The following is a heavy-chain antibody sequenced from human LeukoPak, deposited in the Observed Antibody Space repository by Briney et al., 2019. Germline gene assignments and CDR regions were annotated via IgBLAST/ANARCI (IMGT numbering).Heavy chain of an antibody. J-gene: IGHJ4*02. CDR1: GGSISSSSYY. V-gene: IGHV4-39*07. Sequence: PSETLSLTCTVSGGSISSSSYYWGWIRQPPGKGLEWIGSIYYSGSTYYNPSLKSRVTISVDTSKNQFSLKLSSVTAADTAVYYCARGGQGGSYNIPDYWGQGTLVTVSS. D-gene: IGHD1-26*01. CDR3: ARGGQGGSYNIPDY. CDR2: IYYSGST.